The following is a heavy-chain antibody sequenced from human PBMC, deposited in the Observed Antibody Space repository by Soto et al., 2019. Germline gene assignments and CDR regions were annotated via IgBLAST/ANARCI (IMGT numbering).Heavy chain of an antibody. J-gene: IGHJ3*02. D-gene: IGHD3-10*01. CDR1: GGTFSSYA. CDR3: ARRNYYGSGSFLLLGAFDI. V-gene: IGHV1-69*13. CDR2: IIPIFGTA. Sequence: VASVKVSCKASGGTFSSYAISWVRQAPGQGLEWMGGIIPIFGTANYAQKFQGRVTITADESTSTAYMELSSLRSEDTAVYYCARRNYYGSGSFLLLGAFDIWGQGTMVTVSS.